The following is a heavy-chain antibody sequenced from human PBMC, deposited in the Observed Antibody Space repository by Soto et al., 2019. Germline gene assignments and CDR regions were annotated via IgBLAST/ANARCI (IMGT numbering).Heavy chain of an antibody. CDR1: GFTVSSNY. CDR3: ARARSTAAGLFDY. D-gene: IGHD6-13*01. CDR2: IYSGGST. J-gene: IGHJ4*02. V-gene: IGHV3-53*01. Sequence: LRLSCAASGFTVSSNYMTWVRQAPGKGLEWVSAIYSGGSTYYADSVKGRFTISRDNSKNTLYLQMNSLRAEDTAVYYCARARSTAAGLFDYWGLGTLVTVSS.